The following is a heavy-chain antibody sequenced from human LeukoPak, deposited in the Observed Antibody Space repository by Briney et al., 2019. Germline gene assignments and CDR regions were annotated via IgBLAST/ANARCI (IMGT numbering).Heavy chain of an antibody. D-gene: IGHD2-15*01. V-gene: IGHV4-31*03. Sequence: SETLSLTCTVSGGSISSGGYYWSWIRQRPGKGLEWIGYIYYSGSTYYNPSLKSRVTISVDTSKNQFSLKLSSVTAADTAVYYCAAQDVNWFDPWGQGTLVTVSS. CDR3: AAQDVNWFDP. CDR1: GGSISSGGYY. J-gene: IGHJ5*02. CDR2: IYYSGST.